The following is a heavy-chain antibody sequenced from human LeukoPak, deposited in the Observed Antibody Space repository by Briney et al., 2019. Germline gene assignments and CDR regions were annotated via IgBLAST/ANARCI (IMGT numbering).Heavy chain of an antibody. J-gene: IGHJ5*02. Sequence: SETLSLTCTVSGGSISSGDYYWSWIRQPPGKGLEWIGYICYSGSTYYNPSLKSRVTISVDTSKNQFSLKLSSVTAADTAVYYCARDTGVATYNWFDPWGQGTLVTVSS. CDR3: ARDTGVATYNWFDP. CDR2: ICYSGST. D-gene: IGHD5-12*01. V-gene: IGHV4-30-4*01. CDR1: GGSISSGDYY.